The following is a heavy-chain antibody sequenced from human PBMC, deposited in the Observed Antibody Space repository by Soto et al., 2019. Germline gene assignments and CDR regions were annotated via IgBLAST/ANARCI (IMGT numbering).Heavy chain of an antibody. CDR1: SGSISSSNW. Sequence: QVQLQESGPGLVKPSGTLSLTCAVSSGSISSSNWWSWVRQPPGKGLEWIGEIYHSGSTNYNPSLKSRVTISVDKSKNQFSLKLSSVTAADTAVYYCARVDDGACSSTSCYAEKGWFDPWGQGTLVTVSS. J-gene: IGHJ5*02. CDR3: ARVDDGACSSTSCYAEKGWFDP. CDR2: IYHSGST. V-gene: IGHV4-4*02. D-gene: IGHD2-2*01.